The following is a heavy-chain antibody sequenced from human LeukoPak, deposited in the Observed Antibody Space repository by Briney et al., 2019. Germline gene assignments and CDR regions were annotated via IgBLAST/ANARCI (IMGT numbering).Heavy chain of an antibody. V-gene: IGHV3-23*01. D-gene: IGHD6-19*01. J-gene: IGHJ4*02. CDR2: ISGSGGST. CDR1: GFTFSSYA. Sequence: GGSLRLSCAASGFTFSSYAMSWVRQAPGKGLEWVSAISGSGGSTYYADSVKGRFTISRDNSKNTLYLQMNSLRAEDTAVYYCAKDQPPYSSGWYRGDFDYWGQGTLVTASS. CDR3: AKDQPPYSSGWYRGDFDY.